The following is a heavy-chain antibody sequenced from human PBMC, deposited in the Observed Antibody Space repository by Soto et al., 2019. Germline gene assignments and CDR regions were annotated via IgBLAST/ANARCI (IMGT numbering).Heavy chain of an antibody. D-gene: IGHD3-10*01. J-gene: IGHJ6*03. CDR2: IYWDDDK. Sequence: GSGPTLVNPTQTLTLTCTFSGFSLSTSGGGVGWIRQPPGKALEWLALIYWDDDKRYSPSLKSRLTITKDTSKNQVVLTMTNMDPVDTATYYCAHSKRVRGVTPNYYYYMDVWGKGTTVTVSS. CDR1: GFSLSTSGGG. CDR3: AHSKRVRGVTPNYYYYMDV. V-gene: IGHV2-5*02.